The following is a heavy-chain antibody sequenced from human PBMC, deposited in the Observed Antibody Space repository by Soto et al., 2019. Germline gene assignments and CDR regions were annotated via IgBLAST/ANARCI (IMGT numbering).Heavy chain of an antibody. V-gene: IGHV4-31*03. D-gene: IGHD2-15*01. CDR3: ARGRGGSCYSLCYFDY. CDR2: IYYSGST. CDR1: GGSISSGGYY. Sequence: SETLSLTCTVSGGSISSGGYYWSWIRQHPGKGLEWIGYIYYSGSTYYNPSLKSRVTISVDTSKNQFSLKLSSVTAADTAVYYCARGRGGSCYSLCYFDYWGQGTLVTVSS. J-gene: IGHJ4*02.